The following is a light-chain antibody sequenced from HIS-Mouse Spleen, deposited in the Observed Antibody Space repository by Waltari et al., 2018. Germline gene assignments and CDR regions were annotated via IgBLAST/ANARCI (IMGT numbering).Light chain of an antibody. J-gene: IGLJ2*01. CDR2: EDS. CDR1: ALPKKY. Sequence: SYELPQPPSVSVSPGQTARLTCSGDALPKKYAYWYQQKSGHAPELVNYEDSKRPSGITGRFSGASSGTMATLTISGAQMEDEADYYCYSTDSSGNHRVFGGGTKLTVL. CDR3: YSTDSSGNHRV. V-gene: IGLV3-10*01.